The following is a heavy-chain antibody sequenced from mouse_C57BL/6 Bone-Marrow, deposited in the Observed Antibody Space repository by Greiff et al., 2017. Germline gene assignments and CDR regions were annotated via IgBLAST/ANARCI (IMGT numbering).Heavy chain of an antibody. D-gene: IGHD2-13*01. CDR1: GYTFTSYW. CDR2: IDPSDSYT. V-gene: IGHV1-50*01. Sequence: VKLQQPGAELVKPGASVKLSCKASGYTFTSYWMQWVKQRPGQGLEWIGEIDPSDSYTNYNQKFKGKATLTVDTSSSTAYMQLSSLTSEDSAVYYCARRLLYFDYWGQGTTLTVSS. CDR3: ARRLLYFDY. J-gene: IGHJ2*01.